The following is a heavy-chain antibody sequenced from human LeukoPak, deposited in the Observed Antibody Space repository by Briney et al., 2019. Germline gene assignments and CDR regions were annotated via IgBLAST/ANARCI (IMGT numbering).Heavy chain of an antibody. CDR1: GGTFSSYA. V-gene: IGHV1-69*13. J-gene: IGHJ4*02. CDR2: IIPIFGTA. Sequence: GASVKVSCKASGGTFSSYAISWVRQAPGQGLEWMGGIIPIFGTANYAQKFQGRVTITADESTSTAYMELSSLRSDDTAVYYCATLILSPAGFYWGQGTLVTVSS. CDR3: ATLILSPAGFY. D-gene: IGHD2/OR15-2a*01.